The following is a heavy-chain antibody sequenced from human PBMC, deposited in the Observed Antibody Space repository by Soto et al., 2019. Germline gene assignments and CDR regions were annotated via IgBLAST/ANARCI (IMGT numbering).Heavy chain of an antibody. CDR2: IYHTGRT. V-gene: IGHV4-31*03. J-gene: IGHJ4*02. CDR3: ARTDAYNSSFFDS. CDR1: GDSVNSAY. D-gene: IGHD6-6*01. Sequence: QVQLQEMGPGLVKPSQTLTITCTVSGDSVNSAYSSWIRQLLGKGLEWMVNIYHTGRTFYNPSLKSRLAISIDTSKPLFSLKLRSVTASDTAVYYCARTDAYNSSFFDSWGQGTVVTVSS.